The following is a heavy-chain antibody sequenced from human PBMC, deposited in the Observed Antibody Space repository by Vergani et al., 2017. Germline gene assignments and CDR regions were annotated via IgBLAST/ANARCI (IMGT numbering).Heavy chain of an antibody. CDR1: GYTFTKSG. CDR3: AGGGGQTALDL. CDR2: ISAYNANT. V-gene: IGHV1-18*01. Sequence: QVQLVQSGAEVKKPGASVKVSCKASGYTFTKSGITWVRQAPGQGLQWMGWISAYNANTNFAQKLQGRVFMTTDTSTRTAYMELRSLRSDDTAVYYCAGGGGQTALDLWGQGTLVTVSS. D-gene: IGHD5-18*01. J-gene: IGHJ4*02.